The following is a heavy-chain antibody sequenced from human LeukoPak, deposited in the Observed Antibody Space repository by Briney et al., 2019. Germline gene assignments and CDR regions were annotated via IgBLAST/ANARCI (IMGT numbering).Heavy chain of an antibody. D-gene: IGHD4-23*01. Sequence: GGSLRLSCAASGFTFSSYWMSWVRQAPGKGLEWVSSISSSSSYIYYADSVKGRFTISRDNAKNSLYLQMNSLRAEDTAVYYCARNCYGGNLPCYFQHWGQGTLVTVSS. CDR1: GFTFSSYW. J-gene: IGHJ1*01. V-gene: IGHV3-21*01. CDR2: ISSSSSYI. CDR3: ARNCYGGNLPCYFQH.